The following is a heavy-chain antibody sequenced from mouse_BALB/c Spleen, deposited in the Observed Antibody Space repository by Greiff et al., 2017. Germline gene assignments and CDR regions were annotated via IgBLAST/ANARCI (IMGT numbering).Heavy chain of an antibody. D-gene: IGHD2-3*01. CDR3: ASGYYLYYFDY. CDR2: IYPGNGDT. CDR1: GYTFTSYN. Sequence: QVQLQQPGAELVKPGASVKMSCKASGYTFTSYNMHWVKQTPGQGLEWIGAIYPGNGDTSYNQKFKGKATLTADKSSSTAYMQLSSLTSEDSAAYYCASGYYLYYFDYWGQGTTLTVSS. J-gene: IGHJ2*01. V-gene: IGHV1-12*01.